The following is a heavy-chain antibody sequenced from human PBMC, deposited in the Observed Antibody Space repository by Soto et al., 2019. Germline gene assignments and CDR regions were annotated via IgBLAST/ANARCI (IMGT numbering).Heavy chain of an antibody. J-gene: IGHJ5*02. V-gene: IGHV1-24*01. CDR2: FDPEDGET. CDR3: ATAVTDYYDSSGYYYGWFDP. Sequence: GASVKVSCKVSGHTVTDLSMHWVRLAPGRGLEWMGRFDPEDGETVYAEKFQGRLTMTEDTSTDTAYMELSSLRSEDTAVYYCATAVTDYYDSSGYYYGWFDPWGQGTLVTVSS. D-gene: IGHD3-22*01. CDR1: GHTVTDLS.